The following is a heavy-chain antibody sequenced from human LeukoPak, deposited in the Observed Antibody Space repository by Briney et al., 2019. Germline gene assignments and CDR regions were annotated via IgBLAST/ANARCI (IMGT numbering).Heavy chain of an antibody. J-gene: IGHJ4*02. CDR1: GFTFSSYG. CDR3: AKDRGNSMVRGVIITDKGGFDY. V-gene: IGHV3-23*01. Sequence: PGGSLRLSCAASGFTFSSYGMSWVRQAPGKGLEWVSAISGSGGSTYYADSVKGQFTISRDNSKNTLYLQMNSLRAEDTAVYYCAKDRGNSMVRGVIITDKGGFDYWGQGTLVTVSS. D-gene: IGHD3-10*01. CDR2: ISGSGGST.